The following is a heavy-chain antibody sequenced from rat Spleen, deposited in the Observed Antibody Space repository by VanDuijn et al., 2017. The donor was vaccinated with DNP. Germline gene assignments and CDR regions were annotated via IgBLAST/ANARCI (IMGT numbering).Heavy chain of an antibody. V-gene: IGHV5-20*01. Sequence: EVQLVESGGGLVQPGRSMKLSCAASGFTFSNYDMAWVRQAPKKGLEWVATISYDGSSTYYRDSVKGRFTISRDNAKSSLYLQMDSLRSEDTATYYCTTLTTEDDYWGQGVMVTVSS. J-gene: IGHJ2*01. CDR3: TTLTTEDDY. CDR1: GFTFSNYD. CDR2: ISYDGSST. D-gene: IGHD1-11*01.